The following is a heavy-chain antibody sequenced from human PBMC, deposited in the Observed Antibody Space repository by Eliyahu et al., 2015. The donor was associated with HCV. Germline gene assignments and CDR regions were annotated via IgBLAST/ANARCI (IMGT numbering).Heavy chain of an antibody. J-gene: IGHJ3*02. D-gene: IGHD2-2*01. V-gene: IGHV4-34*01. CDR1: GGSFSGYY. CDR2: INHSGST. Sequence: QVQLQQWGAGLLKPSETLSLTCAVYGGSFSGYYXXWIRQPPGKGLEWIGEINHSGSTNYNPSLKSRVTISVDTSKNQFSLKLSSVTAADTAVYYCARGRRVFQVVVVPAAPKAFDIWGQGTMVTVSS. CDR3: ARGRRVFQVVVVPAAPKAFDI.